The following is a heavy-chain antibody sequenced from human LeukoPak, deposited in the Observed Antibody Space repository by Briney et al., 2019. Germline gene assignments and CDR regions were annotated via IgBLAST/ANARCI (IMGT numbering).Heavy chain of an antibody. CDR1: GFTFNSYS. Sequence: GGSLRLSCAASGFTFNSYSMNWVRQAPGKGLEWVSYISSSSSTIYYADSVKGRFTISRDNAKNSLYLQMNSLRAEDTAVYYCARGNFDWSTDYWGQGTLVTVSS. CDR3: ARGNFDWSTDY. J-gene: IGHJ4*02. V-gene: IGHV3-48*04. D-gene: IGHD3-9*01. CDR2: ISSSSSTI.